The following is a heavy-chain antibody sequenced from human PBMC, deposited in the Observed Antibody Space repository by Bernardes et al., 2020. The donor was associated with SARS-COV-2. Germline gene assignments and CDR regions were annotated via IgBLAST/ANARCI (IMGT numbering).Heavy chain of an antibody. CDR1: GGSISSSDYY. CDR3: ATGRVVTGTSLDY. V-gene: IGHV4-39*01. J-gene: IGHJ4*02. CDR2: IFYSASA. Sequence: TLSLTCTVSGGSISSSDYYWGWIRHPPGKGLEWIGNIFYSASAFYNPSLKSRVIISVDTSKNQFSLKLSSVTAADTAVYYCATGRVVTGTSLDYWGQGTLVTVSS. D-gene: IGHD2-15*01.